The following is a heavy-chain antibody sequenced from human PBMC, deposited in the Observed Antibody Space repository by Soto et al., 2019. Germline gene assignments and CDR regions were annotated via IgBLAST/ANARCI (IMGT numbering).Heavy chain of an antibody. J-gene: IGHJ6*02. D-gene: IGHD3-3*01. CDR3: ARGSLKLPSRSYDFWSGHLSNYYYGMDV. CDR2: INHSGST. Sequence: PSETLSLTCAAYGGSFSGYYWSWIRQPPGKGLEWIGEINHSGSTNYNPSLKSRATISVDTSKNQFSLKLSSVTAADTAVYYCARGSLKLPSRSYDFWSGHLSNYYYGMDVWGQGTTVTVSS. CDR1: GGSFSGYY. V-gene: IGHV4-34*01.